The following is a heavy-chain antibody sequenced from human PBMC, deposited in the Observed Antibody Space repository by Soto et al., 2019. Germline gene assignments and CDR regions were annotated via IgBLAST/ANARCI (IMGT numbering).Heavy chain of an antibody. CDR3: AHRRYDSGAYHFDY. Sequence: QITLKESGPTLVKPTQTLTLTCTFSGFSLSTSGVAVGWIRQPPGKALEWLALIYWDDDKRYSPSLKTRLTITKDTSSDQVVLTMTDMDPVDTATYYCAHRRYDSGAYHFDYWGQGTLVTVSS. CDR1: GFSLSTSGVA. J-gene: IGHJ4*02. CDR2: IYWDDDK. D-gene: IGHD3-22*01. V-gene: IGHV2-5*02.